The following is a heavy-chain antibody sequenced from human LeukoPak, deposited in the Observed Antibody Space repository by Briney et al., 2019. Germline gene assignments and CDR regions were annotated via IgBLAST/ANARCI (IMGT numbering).Heavy chain of an antibody. D-gene: IGHD2-21*02. Sequence: GGSLRLSCAASGFTVSSNYMSWVRQAPGKGLEWVSVIYGGGSTYYADSVKGRSTISRDNSKNTLYLQMNSLRAEDTAVYYCARDSAYCGGDCYPVSYFYGMDVWGQGTTVTVSS. CDR2: IYGGGST. J-gene: IGHJ6*02. CDR1: GFTVSSNY. CDR3: ARDSAYCGGDCYPVSYFYGMDV. V-gene: IGHV3-66*01.